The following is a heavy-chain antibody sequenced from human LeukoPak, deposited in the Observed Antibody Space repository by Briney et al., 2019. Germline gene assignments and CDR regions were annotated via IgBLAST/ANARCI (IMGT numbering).Heavy chain of an antibody. CDR3: ARAWTVAGTMGYCQH. J-gene: IGHJ1*01. Sequence: GGSLRLSCAASGFTFSSYAMHWVRQAPGKGLEWVAVISYDGSNKYYADSVKGRFTISRDNSKNTLYLQMNSLRAEDTAVYYCARAWTVAGTMGYCQHWGQGTLVTVSS. D-gene: IGHD6-19*01. V-gene: IGHV3-30-3*01. CDR1: GFTFSSYA. CDR2: ISYDGSNK.